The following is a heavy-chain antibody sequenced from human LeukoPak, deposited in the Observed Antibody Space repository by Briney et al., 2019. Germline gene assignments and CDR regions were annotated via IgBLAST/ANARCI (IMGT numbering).Heavy chain of an antibody. D-gene: IGHD2-2*01. V-gene: IGHV4-59*01. J-gene: IGHJ5*02. CDR3: ARARNLGYCSSTSCRNWFDP. CDR1: GGSISSYY. Sequence: SETLSLTCSVSGGSISSYYWSWIRQPPGKGMEWIGHIYYSWSTNNNHSITSRATISLATSKNQLPLKLRPVTTADTAVYYCARARNLGYCSSTSCRNWFDPWGQGTLVTVSS. CDR2: IYYSWST.